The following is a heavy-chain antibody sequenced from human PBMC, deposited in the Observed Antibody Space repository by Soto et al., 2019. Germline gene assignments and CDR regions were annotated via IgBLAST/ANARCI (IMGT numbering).Heavy chain of an antibody. CDR1: GFTFSSYW. Sequence: GGSLRLSCEVSGFTFSSYWMHWVRQAPGKGLEWVSAISGSGGSTYYADSVKGRFTISRDNSKNTLYLQMNSLRAEDTAIYYCAKEGSSGYYPLFDYWGQGTPVTVSS. J-gene: IGHJ4*02. V-gene: IGHV3-23*01. D-gene: IGHD3-22*01. CDR3: AKEGSSGYYPLFDY. CDR2: ISGSGGST.